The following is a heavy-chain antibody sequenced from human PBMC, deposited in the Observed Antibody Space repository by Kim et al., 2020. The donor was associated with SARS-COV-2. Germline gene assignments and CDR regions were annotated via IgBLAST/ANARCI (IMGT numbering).Heavy chain of an antibody. Sequence: ASVKVSCKASGYTFSKYHIHWVRQDPGQGLEWMGIINPSGDITNYAQKFQGRVTMTRDASTSTAYMELRSLRSDDTAVYYCATDVYYYYGMDVWGQGTTVTVSS. J-gene: IGHJ6*02. V-gene: IGHV1-46*01. D-gene: IGHD3-10*01. CDR3: ATDVYYYYGMDV. CDR1: GYTFSKYH. CDR2: INPSGDIT.